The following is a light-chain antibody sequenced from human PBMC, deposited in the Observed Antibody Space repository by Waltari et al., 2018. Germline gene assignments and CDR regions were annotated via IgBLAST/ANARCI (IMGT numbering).Light chain of an antibody. CDR1: HSISSL. J-gene: IGKJ2*01. V-gene: IGKV1-5*01. CDR3: QQYKTYPVT. Sequence: DIQMTQSPSILSASVGDRVTITCRASHSISSLLAWYQQKPGKAPDLLIYDASSLASGVPSRFSGSGSGTEFTLTISSLQPHDFATYYCQQYKTYPVTFGQGTKLDIK. CDR2: DAS.